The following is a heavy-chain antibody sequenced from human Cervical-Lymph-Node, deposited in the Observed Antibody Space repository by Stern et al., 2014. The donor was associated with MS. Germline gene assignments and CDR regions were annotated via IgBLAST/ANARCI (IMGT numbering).Heavy chain of an antibody. D-gene: IGHD6-19*01. CDR3: ARNVGSSGWYDY. J-gene: IGHJ4*02. CDR2: INTNTGNP. Sequence: QVQLVQSGSELKKPGASVKVSCKASGYTFTSYAMHWVRQAPGQGLEWMGWINTNTGNPTYAQGFTGRFVFSLDPPVSTAYLQISGLKAEDTAVYYCARNVGSSGWYDYWGQGTLVTVSS. CDR1: GYTFTSYA. V-gene: IGHV7-4-1*02.